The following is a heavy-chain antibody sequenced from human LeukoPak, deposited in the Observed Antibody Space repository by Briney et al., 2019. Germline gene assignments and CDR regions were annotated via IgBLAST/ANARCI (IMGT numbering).Heavy chain of an antibody. D-gene: IGHD2-15*01. V-gene: IGHV3-30*02. CDR1: GFTFSSYG. J-gene: IGHJ5*02. Sequence: PGGSLRLSCAASGFTFSSYGMHWVRQAPDKGLEWVAFIRYDGSNKYYADSVKGRFTISRDNSKNTLYLQMTSLRPEDTAVYYCAVGNLQLLLDWFDPWGQGALVTVSS. CDR2: IRYDGSNK. CDR3: AVGNLQLLLDWFDP.